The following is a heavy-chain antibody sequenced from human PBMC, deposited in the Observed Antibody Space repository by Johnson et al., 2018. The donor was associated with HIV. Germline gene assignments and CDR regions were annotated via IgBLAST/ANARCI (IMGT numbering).Heavy chain of an antibody. D-gene: IGHD1-26*01. Sequence: QEKLVESGGGVVQPGRSLRLSCAASGFTFSSYGMHWVRQAPGKGLKWVAVISYDGSNKYYADSVKGRFTISRDNSKNTLYLQMNSLRAEDTAVYYCAKEPAVGYSGSFSGGFDIWGQGTMVTVSS. V-gene: IGHV3-30*18. CDR1: GFTFSSYG. CDR2: ISYDGSNK. CDR3: AKEPAVGYSGSFSGGFDI. J-gene: IGHJ3*02.